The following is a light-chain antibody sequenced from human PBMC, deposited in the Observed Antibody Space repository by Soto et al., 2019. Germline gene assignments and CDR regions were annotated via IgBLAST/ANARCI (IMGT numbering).Light chain of an antibody. CDR2: GAS. V-gene: IGKV3-20*01. CDR3: QQYDSSPLT. CDR1: QSVSSSF. Sequence: EIVLTQSPGTLSLSPGERATLSCRASQSVSSSFLAWYQQKLGQAPRLLIYGASSRATGIPDRFSGSGSETDFTLTISRLEPEDVAVYYCQQYDSSPLTFGGGTKVEIK. J-gene: IGKJ4*01.